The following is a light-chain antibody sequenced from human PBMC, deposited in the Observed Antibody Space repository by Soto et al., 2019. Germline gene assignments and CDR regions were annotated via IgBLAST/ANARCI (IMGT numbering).Light chain of an antibody. V-gene: IGKV3-20*01. CDR2: RAS. CDR3: QKYGTSWT. Sequence: EIVLTQSPGTLSLSPGERATLSCRASQSGYTDCIAWYQQKPGQAPRLLFYRASYRATGIPDRFSGSGSGTDFFLTISRLEPEDFAVYYCQKYGTSWTFGQGTKVEIK. J-gene: IGKJ1*01. CDR1: QSGYTDC.